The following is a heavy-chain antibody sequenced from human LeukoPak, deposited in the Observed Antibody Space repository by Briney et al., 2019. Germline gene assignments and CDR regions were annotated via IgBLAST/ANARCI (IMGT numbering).Heavy chain of an antibody. J-gene: IGHJ4*02. V-gene: IGHV1-18*01. Sequence: ASVKVSCKASGYTFTSYGISWVRQAPGQGLEWMGWISAYNGNTNYARKLQGRVTMTTDTSTSTAYMELRSLRSDDTAVYYCARGPITIFGVVIPFDYWGQGTLSPSPQ. CDR2: ISAYNGNT. D-gene: IGHD3-3*01. CDR3: ARGPITIFGVVIPFDY. CDR1: GYTFTSYG.